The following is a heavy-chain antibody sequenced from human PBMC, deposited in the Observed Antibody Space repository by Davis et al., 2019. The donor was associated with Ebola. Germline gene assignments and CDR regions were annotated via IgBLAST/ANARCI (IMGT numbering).Heavy chain of an antibody. V-gene: IGHV6-1*01. D-gene: IGHD3-10*01. CDR3: VRGWFRAGMDV. Sequence: HPQTLSLTCAISGDSVSSNSGAWNWIRQPPPRGLEWLGRPYYNSKWHIDYAVSVESRITINLDTSKNQLSLQLNSVSPEDTALYFCVRGWFRAGMDVWGEGTTVTVSS. J-gene: IGHJ6*04. CDR1: GDSVSSNSGA. CDR2: PYYNSKWHI.